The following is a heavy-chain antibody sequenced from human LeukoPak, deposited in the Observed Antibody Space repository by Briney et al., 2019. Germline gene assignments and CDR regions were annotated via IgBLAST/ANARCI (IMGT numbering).Heavy chain of an antibody. D-gene: IGHD6-13*01. V-gene: IGHV3-21*01. J-gene: IGHJ4*02. CDR3: ARGYSSSWYLD. CDR2: ISSSSSFI. CDR1: GLYFSSYS. Sequence: RGGSLRLSWAGSGLYFSSYSIRWVRHAAWKGLEFVSSISSSSSFIYYADSVKGRFTISRDNAKKSLSLQMNSLRADDTAVYYCARGYSSSWYLDWGQGTLVTVSS.